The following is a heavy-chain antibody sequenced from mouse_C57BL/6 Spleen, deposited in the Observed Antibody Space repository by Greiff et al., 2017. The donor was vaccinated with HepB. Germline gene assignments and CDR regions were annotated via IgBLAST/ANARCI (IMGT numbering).Heavy chain of an antibody. CDR2: IDPSDSET. Sequence: VQLQQSGAELVRPGSSVKLSCKASGYTFTSYWMHWVKQRPIQGLEWIGNIDPSDSETHYNQKFKDKATLTVDKSSSTAYLQPSSLTSEDSAVYYCASGGDSNYEGPFDYWGQGTTLTVSS. CDR3: ASGGDSNYEGPFDY. V-gene: IGHV1-52*01. CDR1: GYTFTSYW. D-gene: IGHD2-5*01. J-gene: IGHJ2*01.